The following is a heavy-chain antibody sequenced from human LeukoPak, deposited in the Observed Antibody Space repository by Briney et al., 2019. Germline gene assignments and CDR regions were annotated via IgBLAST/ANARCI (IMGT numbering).Heavy chain of an antibody. J-gene: IGHJ6*02. CDR1: GGSISSGGYY. CDR2: ICYSGST. V-gene: IGHV4-31*03. Sequence: PSQTLSLTCTVPGGSISSGGYYWSWIRQHPGKGLEWIGYICYSGSTYYNPSLKSRVTISVDTSKNQFSLKLSSVTAADTAVYYCARGLRRDGYNYDPHYYGMDVWGQGTTVTVSS. D-gene: IGHD5-24*01. CDR3: ARGLRRDGYNYDPHYYGMDV.